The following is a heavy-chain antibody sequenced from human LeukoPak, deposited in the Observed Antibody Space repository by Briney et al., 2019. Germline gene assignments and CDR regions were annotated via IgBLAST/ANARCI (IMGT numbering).Heavy chain of an antibody. V-gene: IGHV3-66*01. J-gene: IGHJ6*03. CDR2: IYSGGST. D-gene: IGHD1-26*01. CDR1: GFTVSSNY. CDR3: AREGVGATTSIYYMDV. Sequence: GGSLRLSCAASGFTVSSNYMSWVRQAPGKGLEWVSVIYSGGSTYYADSVKGRFTISRDNSKNTLYLQMNSLRAEDTAVYYCAREGVGATTSIYYMDVWGKGTTVTISS.